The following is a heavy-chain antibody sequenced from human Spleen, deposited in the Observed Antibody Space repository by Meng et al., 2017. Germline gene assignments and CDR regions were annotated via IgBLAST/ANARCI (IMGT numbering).Heavy chain of an antibody. CDR2: INFDGSST. J-gene: IGHJ4*02. V-gene: IGHV3-74*01. Sequence: VQLVECVGFLVRHGGSLRLSCGGSEFTFSNSWMYWVRQAPGKGLVWLSRINFDGSSTTYADSVKGRFTISRDNAKNTLYLQMNSLRAEDMAVYYCVRQGFDYWGQGTLVTVSS. CDR1: EFTFSNSW. CDR3: VRQGFDY.